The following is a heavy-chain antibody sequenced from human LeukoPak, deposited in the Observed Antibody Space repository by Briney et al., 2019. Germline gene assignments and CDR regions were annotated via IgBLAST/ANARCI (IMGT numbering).Heavy chain of an antibody. CDR2: IYYSGST. CDR1: GGSISSYY. CDR3: ARGYCSGGSCSDDWFDP. V-gene: IGHV4-59*12. J-gene: IGHJ5*02. D-gene: IGHD2-15*01. Sequence: PSETLSLTCTVSGGSISSYYWSWIRQPPGKGLEWIGNIYYSGSTNYNPSLKSRVTISIDRSKNQFSLKLTSVTAADTAVYYCARGYCSGGSCSDDWFDPWGQGTLVTVSS.